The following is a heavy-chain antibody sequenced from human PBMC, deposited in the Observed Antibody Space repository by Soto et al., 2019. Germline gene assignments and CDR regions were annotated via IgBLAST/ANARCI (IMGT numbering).Heavy chain of an antibody. J-gene: IGHJ1*01. CDR2: INAGNGNT. CDR1: GYTFTSYA. D-gene: IGHD1-26*01. CDR3: ARVVSVGATKYFQH. Sequence: QVQLVQSGAEVKKPGASVKVSCKASGYTFTSYAMHWVRQAPGQRLEWMGWINAGNGNTKYSQKFQGRVTIARDTSASTAYMELSSLRSEDTAVYYCARVVSVGATKYFQHWGQGTLVTVSS. V-gene: IGHV1-3*01.